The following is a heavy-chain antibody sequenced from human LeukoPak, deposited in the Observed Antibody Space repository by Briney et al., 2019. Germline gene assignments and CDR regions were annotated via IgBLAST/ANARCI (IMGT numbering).Heavy chain of an antibody. CDR2: INPNSGGT. V-gene: IGHV1-2*02. Sequence: ASVKVSCKASGYTFTGYYMHWVRQAPGQGLEWMGWINPNSGGTNYAQKFQGRVTMTRDASISTAYMELSRLRSDDTAVYYCARGLSLDIVVVPAAMADYWGQGTLVTVSS. CDR1: GYTFTGYY. D-gene: IGHD2-2*03. CDR3: ARGLSLDIVVVPAAMADY. J-gene: IGHJ4*02.